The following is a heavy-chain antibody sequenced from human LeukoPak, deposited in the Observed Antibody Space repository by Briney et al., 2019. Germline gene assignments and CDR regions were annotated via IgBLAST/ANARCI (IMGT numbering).Heavy chain of an antibody. V-gene: IGHV3-48*04. J-gene: IGHJ4*02. D-gene: IGHD1-14*01. CDR2: TSSGSSIK. CDR3: ARDIEVDGSFDY. Sequence: GGSLRLSCAASGFTFSSYSMNWVRQAPGKGLEWISHTSSGSSIKYYADSVRGRFTISRDNAKNSLYLQMNSLRAEDTAVYYCARDIEVDGSFDYWGQGTLVTVSS. CDR1: GFTFSSYS.